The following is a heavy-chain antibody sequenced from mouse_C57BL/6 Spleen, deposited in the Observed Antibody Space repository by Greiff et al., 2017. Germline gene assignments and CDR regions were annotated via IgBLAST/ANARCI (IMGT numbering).Heavy chain of an antibody. Sequence: VQLQQPGAELVRPGSSVKLSCKASGYTFTSYWLDWVKQRPGQGLEWIGNIYPSDSETHYNQKFKDKATLTVDKSSSTAYMQRSSLTSEYSAVYYCARWGPAMDYWGQGTSVTVSS. V-gene: IGHV1-61*01. CDR2: IYPSDSET. CDR3: ARWGPAMDY. CDR1: GYTFTSYW. J-gene: IGHJ4*01.